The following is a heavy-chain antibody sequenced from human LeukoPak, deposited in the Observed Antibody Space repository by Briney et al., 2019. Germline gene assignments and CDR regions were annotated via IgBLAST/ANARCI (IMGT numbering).Heavy chain of an antibody. Sequence: SETLSLTCAVYGGSFSGYYWSWLRQPPGKGLEWLGEINHSGSTNYNPSLKSRVHISVDTSKNQFSLTLNSVTAADTAVYYCATYGPHRAVAGSRGYYFDYWGQGTLVTVSS. J-gene: IGHJ4*02. CDR1: GGSFSGYY. V-gene: IGHV4-34*01. CDR2: INHSGST. CDR3: ATYGPHRAVAGSRGYYFDY. D-gene: IGHD6-19*01.